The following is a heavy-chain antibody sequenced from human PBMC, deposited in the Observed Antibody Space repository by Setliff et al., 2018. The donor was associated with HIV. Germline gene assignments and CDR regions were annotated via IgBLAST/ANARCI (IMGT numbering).Heavy chain of an antibody. Sequence: PSQTLSLTCDVSGYSINNIHYWGWIRQPPGKGLECLGDIYDGGTTYHNPSLKGRVTISMDTSKAQFSLKLISVTAADPAVYYCVRRDVSFLFGQFDSWGQGILVTVSS. J-gene: IGHJ4*02. D-gene: IGHD3-10*02. CDR1: GYSINNIHY. CDR3: VRRDVSFLFGQFDS. CDR2: IYDGGTT. V-gene: IGHV4-38-2*01.